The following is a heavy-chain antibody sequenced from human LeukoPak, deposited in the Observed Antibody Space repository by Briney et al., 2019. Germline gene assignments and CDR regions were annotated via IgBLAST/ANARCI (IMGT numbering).Heavy chain of an antibody. CDR2: INHSGST. D-gene: IGHD6-13*01. CDR3: ARCPWEAAAGGGFDY. V-gene: IGHV4-34*01. Sequence: SETLSLTCAVYGGSFSGYYWSWIRQPPGKGLEWIGEINHSGSTNYNPSLKSRVTISVDTSKNQFSLKLSSVTAADTAVYYCARCPWEAAAGGGFDYWGQGTLVTVSS. J-gene: IGHJ4*02. CDR1: GGSFSGYY.